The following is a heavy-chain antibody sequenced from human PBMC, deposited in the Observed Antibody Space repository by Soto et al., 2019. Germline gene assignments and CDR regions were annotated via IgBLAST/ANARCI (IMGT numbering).Heavy chain of an antibody. J-gene: IGHJ5*02. Sequence: PSETLSLTCAVYGGSVNGYYWNWIRQPPGKGLEWIREINHTGGTHYNPSLKSRVTMSVDTSKNQFSLRCSVTAADTAIYYCATRITVFGLLIPPFDPWGQGTQVTVSS. CDR2: INHTGGT. CDR3: ATRITVFGLLIPPFDP. V-gene: IGHV4-34*01. D-gene: IGHD3-3*01. CDR1: GGSVNGYY.